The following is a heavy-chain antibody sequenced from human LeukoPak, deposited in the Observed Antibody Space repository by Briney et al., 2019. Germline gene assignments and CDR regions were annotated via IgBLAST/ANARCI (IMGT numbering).Heavy chain of an antibody. V-gene: IGHV1-2*04. CDR3: ASSRRYYYDSSGPDAFDI. CDR1: GYTFTGYY. D-gene: IGHD3-22*01. J-gene: IGHJ3*02. CDR2: INPNSGGT. Sequence: GASVKVSCKASGYTFTGYYMHWVRQAPGQGLEWMGWINPNSGGTNYAQKFQGWVTMTRDTSISTAYMELSRLRSDDTAVYYCASSRRYYYDSSGPDAFDIWGQGTMVTVSP.